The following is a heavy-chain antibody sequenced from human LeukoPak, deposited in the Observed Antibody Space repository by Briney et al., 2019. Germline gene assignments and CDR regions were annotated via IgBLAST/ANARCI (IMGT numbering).Heavy chain of an antibody. J-gene: IGHJ6*02. D-gene: IGHD2-2*01. V-gene: IGHV4-4*07. CDR2: IYTSGST. CDR1: GGSISSYY. CDR3: ARDQASCSSTSCYPYYYYGMDV. Sequence: PSETLSLTCTVSGGSISSYYWSWIRQPAGKGLEWIGRIYTSGSTNYNPSLKSRVTMSVDTSENQFSLKLSSVTAADTAVYYCARDQASCSSTSCYPYYYYGMDVWGQGTTVTVSS.